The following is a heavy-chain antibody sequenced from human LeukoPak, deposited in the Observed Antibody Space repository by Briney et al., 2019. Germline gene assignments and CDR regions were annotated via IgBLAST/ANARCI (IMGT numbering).Heavy chain of an antibody. CDR1: GYTFTSYD. J-gene: IGHJ4*02. CDR2: MNPNSGNT. V-gene: IGHV1-8*01. D-gene: IGHD3-22*01. CDR3: ARLRSSGGYYFDY. Sequence: ASVKVSCKASGYTFTSYDINWVRQATGQGLEWMGWMNPNSGNTGYAQKFQGGVTMTRNTSISTAYMELSSLRSEDTAVYYCARLRSSGGYYFDYWGQGTLVTVPS.